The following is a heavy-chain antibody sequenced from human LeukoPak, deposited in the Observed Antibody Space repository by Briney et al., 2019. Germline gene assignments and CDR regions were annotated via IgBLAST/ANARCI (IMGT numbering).Heavy chain of an antibody. CDR2: IYYSGST. J-gene: IGHJ4*02. CDR3: ASGSNFDWFPYYFDY. CDR1: GGSISSSSYY. V-gene: IGHV4-39*01. Sequence: SETLSLTCTVSGGSISSSSYYWGWIRQPPGKGLEWIGSIYYSGSTYYNPSLKSRVTISVDTSKNQFSLKLSSVTAADTAVYYCASGSNFDWFPYYFDYWGQGTLVTVSS. D-gene: IGHD3-9*01.